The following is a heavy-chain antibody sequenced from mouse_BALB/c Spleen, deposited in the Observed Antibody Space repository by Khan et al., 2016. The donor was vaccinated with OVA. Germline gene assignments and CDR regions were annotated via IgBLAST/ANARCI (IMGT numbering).Heavy chain of an antibody. J-gene: IGHJ4*01. CDR3: ARYDGYYYTMDY. Sequence: EVQLQESGPGLVKPSQSLSLTCTVTGYSITSDYAWNWIRQFPGNKLEWMGYISYSGSTSYNPSLKSRISITREPSKNQFFLQLNSVTTEDTATYYCARYDGYYYTMDYWGQGTSVTVSS. D-gene: IGHD2-14*01. V-gene: IGHV3-2*02. CDR1: GYSITSDYA. CDR2: ISYSGST.